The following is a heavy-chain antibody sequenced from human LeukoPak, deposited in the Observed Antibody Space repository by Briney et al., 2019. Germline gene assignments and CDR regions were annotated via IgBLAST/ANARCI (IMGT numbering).Heavy chain of an antibody. CDR3: ARDVGSNYDFWSGYLDY. J-gene: IGHJ4*02. Sequence: ASVKVSCKASGGTFSSYAISWVRQAPGQGLEWMGRIIPILGIANYAQKFQGRVTITADKSTSTAYMELSSLRSEDTAVYYCARDVGSNYDFWSGYLDYWGQGTLVTVSS. CDR2: IIPILGIA. V-gene: IGHV1-69*04. CDR1: GGTFSSYA. D-gene: IGHD3-3*01.